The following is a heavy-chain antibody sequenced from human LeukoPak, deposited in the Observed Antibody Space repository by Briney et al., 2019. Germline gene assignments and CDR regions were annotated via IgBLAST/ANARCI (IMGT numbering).Heavy chain of an antibody. CDR2: IIPIFGTA. V-gene: IGHV1-69*13. CDR1: GGTFSSSA. D-gene: IGHD2-2*01. CDR3: ASSDIVVVPAALKYYYYGMDV. J-gene: IGHJ6*02. Sequence: SVKVSCKASGGTFSSSAISWVRQAPGQGLEWMGGIIPIFGTASYAQKFQGRVTITADESTSTAYMELSSLRSEDTAVYYCASSDIVVVPAALKYYYYGMDVWAQGTTVTVSS.